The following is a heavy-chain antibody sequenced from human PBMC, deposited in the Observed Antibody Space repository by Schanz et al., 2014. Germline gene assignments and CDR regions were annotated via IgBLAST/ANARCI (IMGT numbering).Heavy chain of an antibody. D-gene: IGHD5-18*01. CDR1: GGSFGSYT. CDR2: IIPVLAIA. Sequence: QVQLVQSGAEVKKPGSSVKVSCEASGGSFGSYTISWIRQAPGQGLEWMGRIIPVLAIADYAQKFKGRVTITADKSTSTASMELSSLRSEDTAVYYCARGPSQGYSYGHNIGAYYYGMDVWGQGTTVTVSS. V-gene: IGHV1-69*04. J-gene: IGHJ6*02. CDR3: ARGPSQGYSYGHNIGAYYYGMDV.